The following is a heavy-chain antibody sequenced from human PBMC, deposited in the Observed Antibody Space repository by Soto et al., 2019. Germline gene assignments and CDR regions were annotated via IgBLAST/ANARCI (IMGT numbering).Heavy chain of an antibody. V-gene: IGHV3-74*01. CDR3: ARDFEY. J-gene: IGHJ4*02. Sequence: EVQLVESGGGLVQPGXSLRLSCEASGFTFSTFWMHWVRQAPGKGLVWVSRINSDGSSTYYADSVKGRVTISRDNAKNTLSLQLNSQRPEDTAVYYCARDFEYWGQGTLVTVSS. CDR2: INSDGSST. CDR1: GFTFSTFW.